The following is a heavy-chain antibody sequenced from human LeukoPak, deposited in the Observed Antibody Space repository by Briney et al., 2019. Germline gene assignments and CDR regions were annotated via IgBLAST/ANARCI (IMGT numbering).Heavy chain of an antibody. CDR3: ARDGTAGPRHGISGTNYYYYYMDV. CDR2: ISAYNGNT. Sequence: ASVKVSCXASGYTFTSYDINWVRQATGQGLVWMGWISAYNGNTNYAQKLQGRVTMTTDTSTSTAYMELRSLRSDDTAVYYCARDGTAGPRHGISGTNYYYYYMDVWGKGTTVTVSS. D-gene: IGHD1-20*01. J-gene: IGHJ6*03. CDR1: GYTFTSYD. V-gene: IGHV1-18*01.